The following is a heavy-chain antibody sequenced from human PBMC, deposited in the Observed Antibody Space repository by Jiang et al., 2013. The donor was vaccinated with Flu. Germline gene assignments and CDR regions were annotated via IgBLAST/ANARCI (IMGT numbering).Heavy chain of an antibody. D-gene: IGHD6-19*01. CDR3: ARGQGFNSGWYVLNWLDP. CDR2: IYHSGST. V-gene: IGHV4-34*01. Sequence: LLKPSETLSLTCAVYGESFSNYYWTWIRQPPGKGLEWIGEIYHSGSTNYNPSLESRVTISLDTSKNQFSLKLSSVTAADTAVYYCARGQGFNSGWYVLNWLDPWG. J-gene: IGHJ5*02. CDR1: GESFSNYY.